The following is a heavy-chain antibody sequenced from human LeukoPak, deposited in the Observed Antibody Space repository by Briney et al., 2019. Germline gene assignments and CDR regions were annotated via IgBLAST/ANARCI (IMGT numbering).Heavy chain of an antibody. CDR1: GYSISSGYN. D-gene: IGHD2-2*01. V-gene: IGHV4-38-2*01. CDR2: IYHSGST. J-gene: IGHJ5*02. CDR3: ASSPSRDNWFDP. Sequence: SETLSLTCAVSGYSISSGYNWGWIRQPPGKGLEWNGSIYHSGSTYYNPSLKSRVTISVDTSKNQFSLKLSSVAAADTAVYYCASSPSRDNWFDPWGQGTLVTVSS.